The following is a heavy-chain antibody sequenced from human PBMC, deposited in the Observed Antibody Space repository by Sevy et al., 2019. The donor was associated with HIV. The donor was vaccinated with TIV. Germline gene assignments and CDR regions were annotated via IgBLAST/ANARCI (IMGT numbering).Heavy chain of an antibody. CDR3: ARNCGN. CDR2: VNKDGSGQ. D-gene: IGHD1-1*01. J-gene: IGHJ4*02. V-gene: IGHV3-7*01. CDR1: GFTFTNFW. Sequence: GESLKISCAASGFTFTNFWMSWVRQAPGKGLEWVANVNKDGSGQKYADSVKGRFIISRDNAKNSLYLQLNSLRTEDTAVYYCARNCGNWGQGTLVTVSS.